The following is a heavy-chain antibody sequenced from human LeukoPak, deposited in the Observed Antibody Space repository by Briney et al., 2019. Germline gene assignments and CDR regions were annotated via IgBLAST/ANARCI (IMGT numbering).Heavy chain of an antibody. V-gene: IGHV4-4*07. Sequence: SETLSLTCTVSGGSISTYYWNWIRQPAGKGLEWIGRVYSTGNTYYNPSLKNRVTMSLDASKNQFSLNLRSVTAADTALYYCARYRSGYEGWFDPWGEGTLVTVS. D-gene: IGHD5-12*01. CDR3: ARYRSGYEGWFDP. CDR1: GGSISTYY. CDR2: VYSTGNT. J-gene: IGHJ5*02.